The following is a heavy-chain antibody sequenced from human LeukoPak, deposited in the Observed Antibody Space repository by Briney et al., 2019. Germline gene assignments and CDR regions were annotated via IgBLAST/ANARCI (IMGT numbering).Heavy chain of an antibody. CDR1: GYTFTSYY. V-gene: IGHV1-46*01. CDR2: INPSGGST. D-gene: IGHD1-26*01. Sequence: ASVKVSCKASGYTFTSYYMHGVRQAPGQGLEWMGIINPSGGSTSYAQKFQGRVTMTRDMSTSTVYMELSSLRSEDTAVYYCARETSGSAFDYWGQGTLVTVSS. J-gene: IGHJ4*02. CDR3: ARETSGSAFDY.